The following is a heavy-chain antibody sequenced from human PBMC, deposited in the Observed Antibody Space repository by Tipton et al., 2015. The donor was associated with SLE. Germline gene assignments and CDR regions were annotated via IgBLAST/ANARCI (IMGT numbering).Heavy chain of an antibody. D-gene: IGHD3-16*01. CDR2: IYYSGST. CDR1: GGSISSYY. J-gene: IGHJ3*02. V-gene: IGHV4-59*01. CDR3: ARAEVGHAFDI. Sequence: TLSLTCTVSGGSISSYYWSWIRQPPGKGLEWIGYIYYSGSTNYNPSLKSRVTISVDTSKNQFSLKLSSVTAADTAVYYCARAEVGHAFDIWGQGTMVTVSS.